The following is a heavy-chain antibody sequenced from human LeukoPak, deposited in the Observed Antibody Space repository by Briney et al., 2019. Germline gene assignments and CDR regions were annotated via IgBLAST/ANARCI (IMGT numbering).Heavy chain of an antibody. CDR2: IYYTGDT. J-gene: IGHJ4*02. CDR3: ARGGIAVPEY. V-gene: IGHV4-59*01. D-gene: IGHD6-19*01. CDR1: GVSISTYY. Sequence: SETLSLTCAVSGVSISTYYWTWVRQPPGKGLEWMGYIYYTGDTSYNPSLKSRVTISVDTSNNQFSLKLSSVTAADTAVYYCARGGIAVPEYWGQGILVTVSS.